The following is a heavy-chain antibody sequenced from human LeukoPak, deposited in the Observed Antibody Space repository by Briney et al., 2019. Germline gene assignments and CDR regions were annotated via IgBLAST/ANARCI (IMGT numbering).Heavy chain of an antibody. Sequence: SETLSLTCTVSGYSISGGYYWGWIRQPPGKGLEWIGSIYHSGSTYYNPSLESRVTLSVDTSKNQVSLNLNSLTAADTAVYYCAGGLRFHVRSGNSFDLWGQGTLVTVSS. CDR2: IYHSGST. D-gene: IGHD3-10*01. CDR1: GYSISGGYY. V-gene: IGHV4-38-2*02. CDR3: AGGLRFHVRSGNSFDL. J-gene: IGHJ5*02.